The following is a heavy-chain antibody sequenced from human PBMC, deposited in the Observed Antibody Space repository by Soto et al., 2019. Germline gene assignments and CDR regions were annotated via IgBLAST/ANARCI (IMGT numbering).Heavy chain of an antibody. V-gene: IGHV1-69*19. CDR2: IIPMFDTP. Sequence: QVQVVQSGAEVKKPGSSVKVSCKVSGDTFTNFAIIGGRKAPGQGLEGRGGIIPMFDTPHYAQNFRGRFTITADGATTTAYMELNSLRSADTAVYYCAAGGHNDGYNYYHGMDVWGQGTTVTVS. D-gene: IGHD5-18*01. CDR1: GDTFTNFA. J-gene: IGHJ6*02. CDR3: AAGGHNDGYNYYHGMDV.